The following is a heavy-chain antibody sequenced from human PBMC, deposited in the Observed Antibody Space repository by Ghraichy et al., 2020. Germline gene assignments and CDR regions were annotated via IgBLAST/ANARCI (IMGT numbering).Heavy chain of an antibody. Sequence: ASVKVSCKASGYTFTSYYMHWVRQAPGQGLKWMGIINPSGGSTSYAQKFQGRVTMTRDTSTSTVYMELSSLRSEDTAVYYCARDYYGSGSYFSWYYMDVWGKGTTVTVSS. CDR1: GYTFTSYY. J-gene: IGHJ6*03. D-gene: IGHD3-10*01. CDR3: ARDYYGSGSYFSWYYMDV. CDR2: INPSGGST. V-gene: IGHV1-46*01.